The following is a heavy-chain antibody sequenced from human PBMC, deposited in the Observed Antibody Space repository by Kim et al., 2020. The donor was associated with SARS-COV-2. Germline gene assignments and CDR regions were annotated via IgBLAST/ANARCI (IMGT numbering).Heavy chain of an antibody. CDR1: GFTVSSNY. D-gene: IGHD3-9*01. J-gene: IGHJ4*02. V-gene: IGHV3-66*01. CDR2: IYSGGST. CDR3: ATRYYDILTGYSGDY. Sequence: GGFLRLSCAASGFTVSSNYMSWVRQAPGKGLEWVSVIYSGGSTYYADSVKGRFTISRDNSKNTLYLQMNSLRAEDTAVYYCATRYYDILTGYSGDYWGQG.